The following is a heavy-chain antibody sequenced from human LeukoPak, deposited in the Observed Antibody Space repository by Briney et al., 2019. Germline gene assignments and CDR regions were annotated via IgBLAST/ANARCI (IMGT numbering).Heavy chain of an antibody. V-gene: IGHV1-8*01. CDR2: MNPNSGRT. Sequence: EAPVKVSCKASGYTLTSYDINWVRQATGQGLEWMGWMNPNSGRTGYAQNFQGRITITRNTSISIAYMELSSLRSEDTAVYYCTRETSSRYFDYWGQGTLVTVSS. CDR1: GYTLTSYD. J-gene: IGHJ4*02. CDR3: TRETSSRYFDY.